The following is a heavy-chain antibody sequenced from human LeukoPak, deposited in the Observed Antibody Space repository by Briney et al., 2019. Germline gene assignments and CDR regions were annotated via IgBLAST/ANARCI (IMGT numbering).Heavy chain of an antibody. CDR2: ITWDGGST. Sequence: GGSLRLSCAASRFTFDAYTMHWVRQAPGKGLEWVSLITWDGGSTYYADSVKGRFTISRDNSKNSLYLQMNSLRSEDTAVYYCARDPQLYSSSSGYFDYWGQGTLVTVSS. CDR1: RFTFDAYT. J-gene: IGHJ4*02. V-gene: IGHV3-43*01. CDR3: ARDPQLYSSSSGYFDY. D-gene: IGHD6-6*01.